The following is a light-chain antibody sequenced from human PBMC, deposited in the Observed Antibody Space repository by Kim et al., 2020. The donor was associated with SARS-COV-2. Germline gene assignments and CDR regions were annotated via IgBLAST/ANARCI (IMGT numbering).Light chain of an antibody. V-gene: IGKV1D-12*01. Sequence: ASVGDSVTITCRASQDISSWLAWYQQKPAKAPKVLIYEASNLQSGVPSRFSGSRSGTDFTLTINSLQPEDFATYYCQQAHGFPLTFGGGTKVDIK. CDR1: QDISSW. J-gene: IGKJ4*01. CDR3: QQAHGFPLT. CDR2: EAS.